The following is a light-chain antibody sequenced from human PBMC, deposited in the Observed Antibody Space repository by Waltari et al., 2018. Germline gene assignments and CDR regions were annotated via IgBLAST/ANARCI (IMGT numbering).Light chain of an antibody. CDR3: QSYDGSHVV. CDR1: SSNIGARDG. V-gene: IGLV1-40*01. Sequence: QSVLTQPPSVSGAPGQRVTISCTGSSSNIGARDGVHWYQQLPGPAPRLLIYGNNNRPSGVPDRFSGSKSGTSASLAITGLQAEDEADYYCQSYDGSHVVFGGGTKLTVL. CDR2: GNN. J-gene: IGLJ2*01.